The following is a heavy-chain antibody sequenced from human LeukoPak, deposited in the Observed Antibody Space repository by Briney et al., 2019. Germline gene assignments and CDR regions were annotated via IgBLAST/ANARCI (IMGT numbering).Heavy chain of an antibody. V-gene: IGHV4-38-2*02. CDR2: IYHSGST. J-gene: IGHJ4*02. Sequence: SETLSLTCAVSGYSISSGYYWGWIRQPPGKGLEWIGSIYHSGSTYYNPSLKSRVTISVDTSENQFSLKLSSVTAADTAVYYCARDLYSSSWYQTQYFGYWGQGTLVTVSS. CDR3: ARDLYSSSWYQTQYFGY. CDR1: GYSISSGYY. D-gene: IGHD6-13*01.